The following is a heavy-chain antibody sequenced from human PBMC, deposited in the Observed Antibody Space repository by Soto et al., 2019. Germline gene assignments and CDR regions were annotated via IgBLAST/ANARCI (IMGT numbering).Heavy chain of an antibody. D-gene: IGHD2-21*01. CDR1: GGSISSGGDS. CDR2: IYHSGSA. J-gene: IGHJ5*02. CDR3: ARAQIPHWFDP. Sequence: QPQLQESGSGLVRPSETLSLTCTVSGGSISSGGDSCSWIRQAPGKGLEWIGYIYHSGSAIYNPSLKSRVTMSADRSKNQFSLRLNSVTAADTAVYYCARAQIPHWFDPWGQGILVTVSP. V-gene: IGHV4-30-2*01.